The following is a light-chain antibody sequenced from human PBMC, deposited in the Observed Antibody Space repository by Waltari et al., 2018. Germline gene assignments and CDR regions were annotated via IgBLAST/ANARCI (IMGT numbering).Light chain of an antibody. V-gene: IGKV3-20*01. CDR3: QHYVRLPAT. J-gene: IGKJ1*01. Sequence: IVLTQSPGTLSLSPGERATLSCRASQSVSRSLAWYQQKPGQAPKLLIYGASTRATVIPDRFTVSGSETDFSLTISSLEPEDFAIYFCQHYVRLPATFGQGTKVEIK. CDR2: GAS. CDR1: QSVSRS.